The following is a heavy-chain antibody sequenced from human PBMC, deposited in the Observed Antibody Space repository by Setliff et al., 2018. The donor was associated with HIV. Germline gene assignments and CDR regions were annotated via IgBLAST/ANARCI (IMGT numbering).Heavy chain of an antibody. D-gene: IGHD5-18*01. Sequence: SETLSLTCAVSGYSISSGYYWGWIRQPPGKGLEWIGNIYHSGSTNYNPSLKSRTTISVDTSQNQFSLKLTSVTAADTAVYYCASQGRSGYSLYYFDYWGQGTLVTVPQ. J-gene: IGHJ4*02. V-gene: IGHV4-38-2*01. CDR3: ASQGRSGYSLYYFDY. CDR1: GYSISSGYY. CDR2: IYHSGST.